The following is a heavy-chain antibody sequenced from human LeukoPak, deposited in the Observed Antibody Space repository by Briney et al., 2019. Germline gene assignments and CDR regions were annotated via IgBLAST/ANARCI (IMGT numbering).Heavy chain of an antibody. CDR2: TYYRSKWYN. Sequence: QTLSLTCAISGDSVSSNSAAWNWIRQSPSRGLEWLGRTYYRSKWYNDYAVSVKSRITINPDTSKNQFSLQLNSVTPEDTAVYYCARGPLDWNDRSHYYYYGMDVWGQGTTVTVSS. V-gene: IGHV6-1*01. CDR1: GDSVSSNSAA. J-gene: IGHJ6*02. D-gene: IGHD1-1*01. CDR3: ARGPLDWNDRSHYYYYGMDV.